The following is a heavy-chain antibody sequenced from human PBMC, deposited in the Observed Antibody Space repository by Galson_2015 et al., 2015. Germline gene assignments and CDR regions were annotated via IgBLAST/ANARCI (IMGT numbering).Heavy chain of an antibody. D-gene: IGHD3-10*01. CDR1: GFTFSSSA. J-gene: IGHJ3*02. CDR3: AKDHRITMVRGVIITEKIDAFEI. V-gene: IGHV3-23*01. Sequence: SLRLSCAASGFTFSSSAMSWVRQAPGKGLEWVSAISGSGGSTYYADSVKGRFTISRDNSKNTLYLQMNSLRAEDTAVYYCAKDHRITMVRGVIITEKIDAFEIWGQGTMVTVSS. CDR2: ISGSGGST.